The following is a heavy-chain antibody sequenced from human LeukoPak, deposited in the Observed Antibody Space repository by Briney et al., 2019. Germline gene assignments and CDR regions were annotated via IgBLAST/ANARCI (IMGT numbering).Heavy chain of an antibody. D-gene: IGHD3-22*01. Sequence: ASVKVSCKVSGYTLTELSMHWVRQAPGKGLEWMGGFDPEDGETIYAQKFQGRVTMTEDTSTDTAYMELSSLRSEDTAVYYCATVGRENYYDRSGYPYDYWGQGTLVTVSS. CDR1: GYTLTELS. CDR3: ATVGRENYYDRSGYPYDY. V-gene: IGHV1-24*01. CDR2: FDPEDGET. J-gene: IGHJ4*02.